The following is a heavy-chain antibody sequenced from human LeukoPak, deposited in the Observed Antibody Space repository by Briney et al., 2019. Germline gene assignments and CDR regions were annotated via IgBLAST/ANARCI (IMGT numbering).Heavy chain of an antibody. V-gene: IGHV1-58*02. J-gene: IGHJ5*01. CDR2: IVVGSGNT. D-gene: IGHD1-26*01. Sequence: SVKVSCKASGFTFTSSAMQWVRQARGQRLEWIGWIVVGSGNTNYAQKFQERVTITRDMSTSTAYMELSRLRSDDTAVYYCARASGSYWWFDSWGQGTLVTVSS. CDR3: ARASGSYWWFDS. CDR1: GFTFTSSA.